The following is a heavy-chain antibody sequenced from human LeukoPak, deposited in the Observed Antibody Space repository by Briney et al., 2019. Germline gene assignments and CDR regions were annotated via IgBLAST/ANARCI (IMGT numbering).Heavy chain of an antibody. D-gene: IGHD3-22*01. CDR2: INPNSGDT. CDR1: GYTFTGYF. J-gene: IGHJ4*02. CDR3: ARDERYDSSGYPFDY. V-gene: IGHV1-2*02. Sequence: KPGESLKISCKGSGYTFTGYFMHWVRQAPGQGLEWMGWINPNSGDTNYAQKFQGRVTMTRDTPISTAYMELSRLRSDDTAVYYCARDERYDSSGYPFDYWGQGTLVTVSS.